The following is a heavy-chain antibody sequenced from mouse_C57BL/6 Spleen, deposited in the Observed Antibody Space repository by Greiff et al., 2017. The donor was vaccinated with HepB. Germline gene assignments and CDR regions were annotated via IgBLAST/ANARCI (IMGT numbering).Heavy chain of an antibody. D-gene: IGHD1-1*01. Sequence: VQLQQPGAELVMPGASVKLSCKASGYTFTSYWMHWVKQRPGQGLEWIGEIDPSDSYTNYNQKFKGKSTLTVDKSSSTASMQLSSLTSEDSAVYYCARGRYGSSLSWFAYWGQGTLVTVSA. CDR2: IDPSDSYT. CDR1: GYTFTSYW. J-gene: IGHJ3*01. V-gene: IGHV1-69*01. CDR3: ARGRYGSSLSWFAY.